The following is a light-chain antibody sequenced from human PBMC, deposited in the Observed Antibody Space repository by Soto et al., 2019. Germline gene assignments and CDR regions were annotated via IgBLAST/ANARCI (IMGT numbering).Light chain of an antibody. J-gene: IGKJ2*01. CDR1: QSISSW. V-gene: IGKV1-5*01. CDR3: QQYNSYPHT. Sequence: DIQMTQSPSTLSASVGDRVTITCRASQSISSWLAWYQQKPGKAPKLLIYDASSLESGVPSRFSGGGSGTEFTLTISSLQPDDFATYYCQQYNSYPHTFGQGTKLEIK. CDR2: DAS.